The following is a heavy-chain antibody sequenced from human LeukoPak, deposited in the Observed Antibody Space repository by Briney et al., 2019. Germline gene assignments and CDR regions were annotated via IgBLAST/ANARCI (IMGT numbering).Heavy chain of an antibody. Sequence: PSETLSLTCTVSGGSISSYYWSWIRQPPGKGLEWIGYIYYSGSTNYNPSLKSRVTISVDTSKNQFSLKLSSVTAADTAVYYCARGRDSYGYFDYWGQGTLVTVSS. CDR3: ARGRDSYGYFDY. J-gene: IGHJ4*02. CDR2: IYYSGST. CDR1: GGSISSYY. D-gene: IGHD5-18*01. V-gene: IGHV4-59*01.